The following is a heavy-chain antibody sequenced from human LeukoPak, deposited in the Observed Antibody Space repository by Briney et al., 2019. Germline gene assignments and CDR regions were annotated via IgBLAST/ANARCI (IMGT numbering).Heavy chain of an antibody. CDR3: ARAHLSTENDY. V-gene: IGHV1-2*02. Sequence: ASVKVSCKATGYTFTGYYMHWVRQAPGHGLEWMGWINPNSGGTNYAQKFQGRVTMTRDTSISTAYMELSRLRSDDTAVYYCARAHLSTENDYWGQGTLVTVSS. CDR2: INPNSGGT. CDR1: GYTFTGYY. J-gene: IGHJ4*02.